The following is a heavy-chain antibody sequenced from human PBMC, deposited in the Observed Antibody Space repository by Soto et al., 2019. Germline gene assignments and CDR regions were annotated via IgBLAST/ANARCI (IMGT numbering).Heavy chain of an antibody. V-gene: IGHV4-31*03. CDR1: GGSISSGGYY. Sequence: QVQLQESGPGLVKPSQTLSLTCTVSGGSISSGGYYWSWIRLHPGKGLEWIGNIYNTGSTYYSPSLKSRVIISVDTSKNQFSLKLTSVTAADTAVYYCARQITVTTSFEYWGQGTLVTVSS. CDR3: ARQITVTTSFEY. J-gene: IGHJ4*02. CDR2: IYNTGST. D-gene: IGHD4-17*01.